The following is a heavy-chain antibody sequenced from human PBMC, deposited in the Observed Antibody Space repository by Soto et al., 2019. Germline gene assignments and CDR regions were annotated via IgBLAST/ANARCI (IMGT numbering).Heavy chain of an antibody. Sequence: SETLSLTCTVSGGSISSGGYYWSWIRQHPGKGLEWIGYIYYSGSTYYNPSLKSRVTISVDTSKNQFSLKLSSVTAADTAVYYCARDRIDSSGYPYSYYAMDVWGPATTLTVSS. V-gene: IGHV4-31*03. CDR3: ARDRIDSSGYPYSYYAMDV. J-gene: IGHJ6*02. CDR1: GGSISSGGYY. D-gene: IGHD3-22*01. CDR2: IYYSGST.